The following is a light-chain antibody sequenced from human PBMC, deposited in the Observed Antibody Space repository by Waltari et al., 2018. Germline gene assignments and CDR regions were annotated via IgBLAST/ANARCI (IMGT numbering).Light chain of an antibody. Sequence: SSELTRDPTVSVALGQTVRITCQGDSLRSFYASWYQQKPRQAPLLVIYGKNNRPAGIPDRFSGSSSGDTAFLTITGAQAEDEADYHCNSRDTSADRLVIFGGGTKLTVL. V-gene: IGLV3-19*01. J-gene: IGLJ2*01. CDR2: GKN. CDR1: SLRSFY. CDR3: NSRDTSADRLVI.